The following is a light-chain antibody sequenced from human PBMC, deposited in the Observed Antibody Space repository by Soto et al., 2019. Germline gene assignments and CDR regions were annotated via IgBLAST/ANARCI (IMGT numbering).Light chain of an antibody. CDR1: QDVRHH. CDR2: GAS. V-gene: IGKV1-6*01. CDR3: LQDSGYSWT. Sequence: AVQMCQSPSSLSASEGDRVTISCRASQDVRHHIGWYQQTPGKAPKLLIYGASSLQSGVPSRFSGSGYGTDFTLTISSLQPEDFATYFCLQDSGYSWTFGQGTKV. J-gene: IGKJ1*01.